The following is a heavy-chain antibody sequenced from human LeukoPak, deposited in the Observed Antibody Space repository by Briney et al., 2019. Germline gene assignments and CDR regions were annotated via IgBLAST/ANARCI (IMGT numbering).Heavy chain of an antibody. CDR3: AKGVPAGSTYYYYAMDV. CDR2: ITWNSGSI. CDR1: GFSFDGYS. J-gene: IGHJ6*02. Sequence: GGSLRLSCAASGFSFDGYSMHWVRQAPGRGLEWVSGITWNSGSIGYGDSVRGRFTISRDNAKNSLYLQMNSLRPEDTALYYCAKGVPAGSTYYYYAMDVWGQGTTVTVSS. V-gene: IGHV3-9*01. D-gene: IGHD2-2*01.